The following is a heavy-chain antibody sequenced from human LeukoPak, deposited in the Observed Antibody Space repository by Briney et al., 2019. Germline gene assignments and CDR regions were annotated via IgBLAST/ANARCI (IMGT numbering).Heavy chain of an antibody. Sequence: GGSLRLSCAASGFTFRSYGMHWVRQAPGKGLEWVAVIWYDGSNKYYADPVKGRFIISRDNSKNTLYLQMNGLRAEDTAVYYCAKGPDGVFDYWGQGTLVTVSS. CDR3: AKGPDGVFDY. J-gene: IGHJ4*02. CDR1: GFTFRSYG. V-gene: IGHV3-33*06. CDR2: IWYDGSNK. D-gene: IGHD3-16*01.